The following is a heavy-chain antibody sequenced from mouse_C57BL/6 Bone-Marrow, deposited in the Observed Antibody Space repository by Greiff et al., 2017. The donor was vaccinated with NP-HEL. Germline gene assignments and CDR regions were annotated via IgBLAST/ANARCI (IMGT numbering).Heavy chain of an antibody. Sequence: VKLQQPGAELVMPGASVKLSCKASGYTFTSYWMHWVKQRPGQGLEWIGEIDPSDSYTNYNQKFKGKSTLPVDKSSSTAYLQLSSLTSEDSAVDYCARDYGSSTWFAYGGRGTLVTVSA. D-gene: IGHD1-1*01. CDR1: GYTFTSYW. CDR3: ARDYGSSTWFAY. CDR2: IDPSDSYT. J-gene: IGHJ3*01. V-gene: IGHV1-69*01.